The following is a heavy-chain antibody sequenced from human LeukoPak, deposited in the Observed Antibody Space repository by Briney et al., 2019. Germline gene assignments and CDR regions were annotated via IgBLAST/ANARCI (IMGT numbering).Heavy chain of an antibody. CDR2: IRYDGNNK. D-gene: IGHD3-22*01. CDR1: GLTFSSYG. J-gene: IGHJ3*01. V-gene: IGHV3-30*02. CDR3: ARGNYYDYAFDV. Sequence: GGSLRLSCAASGLTFSSYGMHWVRQAPGKGLEWVAFIRYDGNNKYYADSVEGRFTISRDNSKNTLYLQMHSLRAEDTAVYYCARGNYYDYAFDVWGQGTMVTVSS.